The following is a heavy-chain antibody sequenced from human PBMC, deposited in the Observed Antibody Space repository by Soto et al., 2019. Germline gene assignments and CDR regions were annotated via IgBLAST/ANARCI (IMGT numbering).Heavy chain of an antibody. V-gene: IGHV4-34*01. J-gene: IGHJ6*02. CDR2: INHSGST. Sequence: PSETLSLTCAVYGGSFSGYYWSWIRQPPGKGLEWIGEINHSGSTNYNPSLKSRVTISVDTSKNQFSLKLSSVTAADTAVYYCARGYCSSTSCYSDYYYGMDVWGQGTTVTVSS. D-gene: IGHD2-2*01. CDR1: GGSFSGYY. CDR3: ARGYCSSTSCYSDYYYGMDV.